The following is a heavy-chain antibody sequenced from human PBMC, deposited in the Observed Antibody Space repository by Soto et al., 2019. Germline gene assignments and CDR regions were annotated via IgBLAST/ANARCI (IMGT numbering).Heavy chain of an antibody. CDR1: GGSISSYY. CDR2: IYYSGST. CDR3: ASSPGYYFDS. Sequence: SETLSLTCTVSGGSISSYYWSWFRQPPGKGLEWIGYIYYSGSTNYNPSLKSRVTISVDTSKNQFSLKLSSVTAADTAVYYCASSPGYYFDSWGQGTLVTVSS. J-gene: IGHJ4*02. V-gene: IGHV4-59*08.